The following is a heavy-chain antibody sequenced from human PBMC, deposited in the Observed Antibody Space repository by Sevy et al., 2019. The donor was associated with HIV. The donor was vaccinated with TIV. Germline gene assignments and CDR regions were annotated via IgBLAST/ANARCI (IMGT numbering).Heavy chain of an antibody. CDR2: INGSGIS. CDR3: ARXYDXGPLXY. V-gene: IGHV4-34*01. D-gene: IGHD3-10*01. J-gene: IGHJ1*01. CDR1: GGSFSADY. Sequence: SETLSLTCTVYGGSFSADYWTWIRQPPGKGLEWIGEINGSGISKYNPSLKSRVTISLDTSVNQFSLRLTSVTAADTAVFYCARXYDXGPLXYWGHGTLVTVSS.